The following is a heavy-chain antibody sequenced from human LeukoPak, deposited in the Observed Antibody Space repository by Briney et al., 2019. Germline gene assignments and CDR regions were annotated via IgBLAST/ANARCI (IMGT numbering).Heavy chain of an antibody. CDR2: ISSSGSTI. CDR1: GFTFSSYE. Sequence: GGYLRLSCAASGFTFSSYEMNWVRQAPGKGLEWVSYISSSGSTIYYADSVKGRFTISRDNAKNSLYLQMNSLRAEDTAVYYCARDEGFGELFFDYWGQGTLVTVSS. D-gene: IGHD3-10*01. V-gene: IGHV3-48*03. J-gene: IGHJ4*02. CDR3: ARDEGFGELFFDY.